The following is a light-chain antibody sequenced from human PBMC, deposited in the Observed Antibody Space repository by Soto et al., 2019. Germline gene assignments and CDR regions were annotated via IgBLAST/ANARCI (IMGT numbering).Light chain of an antibody. CDR1: QDISNY. Sequence: DIQMTQSPSSLSASVGDRVTITCQASQDISNYLNWYQQKPGKAPKLLIYDASNLDTGVPSRFSGSGSWTDFTFTISSLQPEDIATYYCQQYDNPPTFGGGTKVEIK. CDR2: DAS. CDR3: QQYDNPPT. V-gene: IGKV1-33*01. J-gene: IGKJ4*01.